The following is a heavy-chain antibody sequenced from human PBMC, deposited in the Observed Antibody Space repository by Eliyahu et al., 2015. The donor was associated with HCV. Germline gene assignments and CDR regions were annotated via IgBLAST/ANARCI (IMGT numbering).Heavy chain of an antibody. CDR1: GFTFSNAW. CDR3: TTEGIYGDYYSRGAFDI. D-gene: IGHD4-17*01. CDR2: IKSKTDGGTT. V-gene: IGHV3-15*07. Sequence: EVQLVESGGGLVKPGGSLRLSCAASGFTFSNAWXNWVRQAPGEGVGWVGRIKSKTDGGTTDYAAPVKGRFTISRDDSKNTLYLQMNSLKTEDTAVYYCTTEGIYGDYYSRGAFDIWGQGTMVTVSS. J-gene: IGHJ3*02.